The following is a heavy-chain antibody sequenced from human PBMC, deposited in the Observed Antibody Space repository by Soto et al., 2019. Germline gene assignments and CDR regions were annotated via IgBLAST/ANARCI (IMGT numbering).Heavy chain of an antibody. CDR3: ARGRLDYYDSNGYYYFLDY. CDR2: INTGKGNT. V-gene: IGHV1-3*04. Sequence: QVPLVQSGAEVKKPGASVRVSCKASGYTFTTYTIHWVRQAPGQRLEWMGWINTGKGNTKYSQKFQGRVTITRDTSASTAYMELSSLRSEDTAVYYCARGRLDYYDSNGYYYFLDYWGQGTLVTVSS. CDR1: GYTFTTYT. J-gene: IGHJ4*02. D-gene: IGHD3-22*01.